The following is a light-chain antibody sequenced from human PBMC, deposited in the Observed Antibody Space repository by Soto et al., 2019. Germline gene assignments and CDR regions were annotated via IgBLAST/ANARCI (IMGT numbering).Light chain of an antibody. CDR3: SSDAGSNGV. J-gene: IGLJ1*01. V-gene: IGLV2-8*01. Sequence: QSALTQPPSASGSPGQSVTISCTGTSSDVGGYNYVSWYQQHPGKAPKLMIYEVSKRPSGVPDRLSGSKSGNTASLTVSGLQAEDEADYYCSSDAGSNGVFGTGTKVTVL. CDR2: EVS. CDR1: SSDVGGYNY.